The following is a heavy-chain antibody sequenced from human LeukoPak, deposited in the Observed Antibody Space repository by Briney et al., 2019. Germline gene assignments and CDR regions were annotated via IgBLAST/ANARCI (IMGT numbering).Heavy chain of an antibody. CDR2: IIPIFVTS. V-gene: IGHV1-69*06. CDR3: ARGPKQLVPYYYGMDV. Sequence: QVSCNASAGTFSSYAISWVRQAPGQGLEWMGGIIPIFVTSNHTQKFKGRVTSTPDKSTSTAYMELSSLRSEDTAVYYCARGPKQLVPYYYGMDVWGKGTTVTVSS. CDR1: AGTFSSYA. J-gene: IGHJ6*04. D-gene: IGHD6-13*01.